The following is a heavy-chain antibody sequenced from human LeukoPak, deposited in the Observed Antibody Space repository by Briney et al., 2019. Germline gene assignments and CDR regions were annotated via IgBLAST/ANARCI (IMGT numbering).Heavy chain of an antibody. CDR2: ISSSSSYI. CDR3: ASLVVPAAISWFDP. D-gene: IGHD2-2*01. V-gene: IGHV3-21*01. J-gene: IGHJ5*02. CDR1: GFTFSSYS. Sequence: GGSLRLSCAASGFTFSSYSMNWVRQAPGKGLEWVSSISSSSSYIYYADSVKGRFTISRDNAKNSLYLQMNSLRAEDTAVYYCASLVVPAAISWFDPWGQGTLVTVSS.